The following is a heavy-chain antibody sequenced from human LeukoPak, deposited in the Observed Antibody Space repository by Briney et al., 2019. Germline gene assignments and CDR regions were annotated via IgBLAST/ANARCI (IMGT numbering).Heavy chain of an antibody. CDR2: ISSSSSTI. V-gene: IGHV3-48*04. CDR3: ARAGGRGIIHYFDY. CDR1: GFTFSSYS. J-gene: IGHJ4*02. Sequence: GGSLRLSCAASGFTFSSYSMNWVRQAPGKGLEWLSYISSSSSTIYYADSVKGRFTISRDNAKNSLYLQMNSLRAEDTAVYYCARAGGRGIIHYFDYWGQGTLVTVSS. D-gene: IGHD3-10*01.